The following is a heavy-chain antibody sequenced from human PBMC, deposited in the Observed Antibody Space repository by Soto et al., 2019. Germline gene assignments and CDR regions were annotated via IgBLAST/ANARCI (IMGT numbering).Heavy chain of an antibody. D-gene: IGHD3-16*01. V-gene: IGHV4-39*02. Sequence: QLQESGPGLVKPSETLSLTCTVSGVFISSGSYFWGWIRQPPGKGLEWIGSAHSSGGTYYNPSLKSRLTISVDKSKNHFSLKLSSVTAADMAVYYCARAVAPYLGTWFDPWGQGTLVIVSS. CDR3: ARAVAPYLGTWFDP. CDR2: AHSSGGT. CDR1: GVFISSGSYF. J-gene: IGHJ5*02.